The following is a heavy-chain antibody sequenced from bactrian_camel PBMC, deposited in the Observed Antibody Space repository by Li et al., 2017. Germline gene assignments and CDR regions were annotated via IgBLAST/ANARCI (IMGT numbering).Heavy chain of an antibody. J-gene: IGHJ4*01. Sequence: HVQLVESGGGSVQAGESLRLTCAASGSTAGAYNMGWFRQSPGKSREGVAVIDSHGAIAYRDSVKGRFTVSLDNRKNTVYLQMNSLRPDDSGMYYCALAWGSVCEAWSGYTEWGQGTQVTVS. CDR2: IDSHGAI. CDR1: GSTAGAYN. D-gene: IGHD3*01. V-gene: IGHV3S53*01. CDR3: ALAWGSVCEAWSGYTE.